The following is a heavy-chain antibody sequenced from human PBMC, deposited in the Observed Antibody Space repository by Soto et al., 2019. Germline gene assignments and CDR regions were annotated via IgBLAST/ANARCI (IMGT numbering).Heavy chain of an antibody. CDR3: ASPHAYGSGSYSSRGYYYYMDV. Sequence: EVQLVESGGGLVQPGGSLRLSCAASGFTVSSNYMSWVRQAPGKGLEWVSVIYSGGSTYYADSVKGRFTISRDNSKNTLYLQMNSLRAEDTAVYYCASPHAYGSGSYSSRGYYYYMDVWGKGTTVTVSS. V-gene: IGHV3-66*01. CDR2: IYSGGST. J-gene: IGHJ6*03. CDR1: GFTVSSNY. D-gene: IGHD3-10*01.